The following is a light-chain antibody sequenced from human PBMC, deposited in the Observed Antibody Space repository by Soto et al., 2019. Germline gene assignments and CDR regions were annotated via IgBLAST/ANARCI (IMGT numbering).Light chain of an antibody. V-gene: IGKV3D-15*01. CDR1: QSVSSN. CDR3: QQYNNWPRT. CDR2: GAS. J-gene: IGKJ1*01. Sequence: IVLTQSPATLSLSPGERATLSCRASQSVSSNFLAWYQEKPGQAPRLLIYGASSRATGIPDRFSGSGSGTDFTLTISSLQSEDFAVYYCQQYNNWPRTFGQGTKVDIK.